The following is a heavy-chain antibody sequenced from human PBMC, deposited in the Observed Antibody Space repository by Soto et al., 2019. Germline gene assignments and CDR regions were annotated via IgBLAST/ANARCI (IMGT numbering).Heavy chain of an antibody. Sequence: QVQLVQSGAEVKKPGSSVKVSCKASGGTFSSYAISWVRQAPGQGLGGMGGIIPIFGTANYAQKFQGRVTITADESTSTDYMELSRLRSEDTAVYFCAREYNWNDVRSGMDVWGQGTTVTVSS. CDR3: AREYNWNDVRSGMDV. CDR1: GGTFSSYA. CDR2: IIPIFGTA. J-gene: IGHJ6*02. V-gene: IGHV1-69*01. D-gene: IGHD1-20*01.